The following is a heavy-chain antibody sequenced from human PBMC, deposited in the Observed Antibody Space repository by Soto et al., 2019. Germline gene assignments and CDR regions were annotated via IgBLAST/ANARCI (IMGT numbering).Heavy chain of an antibody. CDR3: ARDSQFNCDYGWGAFDI. CDR2: IWYDGSNK. Sequence: QVQLVESGGGVVQPGRSLRLSCAASGFTFSSYGMHWVRQAPGKGLEWVAVIWYDGSNKYYADSVKGRFTIYRDNSKNTLYLQMNSLRAEDTAVYYCARDSQFNCDYGWGAFDIWGQGTMVTVSS. CDR1: GFTFSSYG. D-gene: IGHD4-17*01. V-gene: IGHV3-33*01. J-gene: IGHJ3*02.